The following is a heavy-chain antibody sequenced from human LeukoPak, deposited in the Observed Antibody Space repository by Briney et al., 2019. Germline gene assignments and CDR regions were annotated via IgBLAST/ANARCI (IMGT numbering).Heavy chain of an antibody. CDR1: GFTFSSYG. Sequence: PGRSLRLSCAASGFTFSSYGMHWVRQAPGKGLEWVAFMYYDGSNKYNADSVKGRFTISRDTSKNTLYLQMNSLRAEDTAVYYCAKDYRPYCSSTSCYYYHYYYMDVWGKGTTVTVSS. J-gene: IGHJ6*03. V-gene: IGHV3-30*18. CDR3: AKDYRPYCSSTSCYYYHYYYMDV. D-gene: IGHD2-2*01. CDR2: MYYDGSNK.